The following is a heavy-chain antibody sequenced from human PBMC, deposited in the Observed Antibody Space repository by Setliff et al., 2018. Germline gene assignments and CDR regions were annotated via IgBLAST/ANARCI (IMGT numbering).Heavy chain of an antibody. CDR1: GASISSGTYY. D-gene: IGHD6-6*01. CDR2: IHYRGTT. Sequence: PSETLSLTCTVSGASISSGTYYWAWIRQPPGKGLEWIGRIHYRGTTYSNASLASRLTMSVDTSRNQFSLNLGSVTAADTGVYYCARGRIAERPEAIDYWGQGTPVTVSS. J-gene: IGHJ4*02. CDR3: ARGRIAERPEAIDY. V-gene: IGHV4-39*07.